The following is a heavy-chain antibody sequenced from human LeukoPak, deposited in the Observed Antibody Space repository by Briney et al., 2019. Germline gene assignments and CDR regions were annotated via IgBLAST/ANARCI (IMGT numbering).Heavy chain of an antibody. CDR2: KNPNSGNS. CDR3: AREGLDY. CDR1: GYTFTNYD. Sequence: ASVKVSCKASGYTFTNYDINWVRQATGQGLEWMGYKNPNSGNSAYAQKFQGRVSITTDASITTAYMELSGLRSEDTALYYCAREGLDYWGQGTLVTVSS. J-gene: IGHJ4*02. V-gene: IGHV1-8*01.